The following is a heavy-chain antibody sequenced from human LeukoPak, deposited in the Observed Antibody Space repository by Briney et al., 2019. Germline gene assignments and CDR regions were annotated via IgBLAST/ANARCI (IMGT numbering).Heavy chain of an antibody. CDR1: GFTFSSYG. CDR2: IWYDGSNK. Sequence: GGSLRLSCAASGFTFSSYGMHWVRQAPGKGLEWVAVIWYDGSNKYYADSVKGRFTISRDNSKNTLYLQMNSLRAEDTAVYYCARDSGYDSFYYWGQGTLVTVSA. J-gene: IGHJ4*02. CDR3: ARDSGYDSFYY. V-gene: IGHV3-33*01. D-gene: IGHD5-12*01.